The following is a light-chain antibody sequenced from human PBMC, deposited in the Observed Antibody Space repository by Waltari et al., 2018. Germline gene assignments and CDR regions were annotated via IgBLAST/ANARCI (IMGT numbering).Light chain of an antibody. CDR2: GST. CDR3: QSYDTSLTVV. CDR1: GPNIGAGYD. V-gene: IGLV1-40*01. J-gene: IGLJ3*02. Sequence: QSVLTQPPSVSGAPGQTVTIPCTGSGPNIGAGYDVHWYQQVPRAAPKLLIYGSTSRPLGVPDRFFGSTSGTSASLAITGLQAEDEAVYYCQSYDTSLTVVFGGGTKLTVL.